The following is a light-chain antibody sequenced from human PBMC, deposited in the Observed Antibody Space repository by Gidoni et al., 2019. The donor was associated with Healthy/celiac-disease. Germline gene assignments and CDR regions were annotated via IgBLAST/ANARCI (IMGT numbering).Light chain of an antibody. CDR2: WAS. V-gene: IGKV4-1*01. J-gene: IGKJ2*01. CDR1: QSVLYSSNNKNY. Sequence: DIVLTQSPDPLALPLGERATINCKSSQSVLYSSNNKNYLAWYQQKPGQPPKLLIYWASTREAGVPDRFSGSGSGTDFTLTISSLQAEDVAVYYCQQYYSTPDTFGQGTKLEIK. CDR3: QQYYSTPDT.